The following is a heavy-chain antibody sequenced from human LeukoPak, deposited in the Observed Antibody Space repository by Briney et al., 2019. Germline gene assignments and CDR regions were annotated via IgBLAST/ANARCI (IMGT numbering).Heavy chain of an antibody. Sequence: SETLSLTCTVSGGSISSSSYYWGWIRQPPGKGLEWIGSIYYRGSTYYNPSLKSRVTISLDTSKDQFSLKLSSVTAADTAVYYCARSWWLSDPYFDYWGQGTLVTVSS. V-gene: IGHV4-39*07. CDR2: IYYRGST. CDR1: GGSISSSSYY. CDR3: ARSWWLSDPYFDY. J-gene: IGHJ4*02. D-gene: IGHD3-22*01.